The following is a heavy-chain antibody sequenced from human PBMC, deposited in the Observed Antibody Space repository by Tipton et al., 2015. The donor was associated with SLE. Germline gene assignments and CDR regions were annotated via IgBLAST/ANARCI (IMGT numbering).Heavy chain of an antibody. Sequence: TLSLTCTVSGGSISSSSSYYWGWIRQPPGKGLEWIGSIYYSGSTYYNPSLKSRVTISVDRSKNQFSLKLSSVTAADTAVYYCARVYYDSSGYSGSYWYFDLWGRGTLVTVSS. D-gene: IGHD3-22*01. CDR1: GGSISSSSSYY. CDR3: ARVYYDSSGYSGSYWYFDL. J-gene: IGHJ2*01. V-gene: IGHV4-39*07. CDR2: IYYSGST.